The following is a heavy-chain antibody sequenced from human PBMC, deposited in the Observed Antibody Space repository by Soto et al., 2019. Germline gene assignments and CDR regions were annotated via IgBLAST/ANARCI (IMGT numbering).Heavy chain of an antibody. D-gene: IGHD3-10*01. CDR1: GYTFTSYG. J-gene: IGHJ4*02. V-gene: IGHV1-18*01. Sequence: ASVKVSCKASGYTFTSYGISWVRQAPGQGLEWMGWISAYNGNTNYAQKLQGRVTMTTDTSTSTAYMELRGLRADDTAVYYCASTKNYGSGIESIDYWGQGTLVTVSS. CDR2: ISAYNGNT. CDR3: ASTKNYGSGIESIDY.